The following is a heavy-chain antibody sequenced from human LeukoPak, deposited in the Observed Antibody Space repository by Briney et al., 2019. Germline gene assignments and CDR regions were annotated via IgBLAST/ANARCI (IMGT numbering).Heavy chain of an antibody. J-gene: IGHJ4*02. CDR1: GFTFSSYW. Sequence: GGSLRLSCAASGFTFSSYWMSWVRQAPGKGLEWVANIKQDGSEKYYVDSVKGRFTISRDNAKNSLYLQMNSPRAEDTAVYYCASNGPFGSGSSYFDYWGQGTLVTVSS. CDR2: IKQDGSEK. D-gene: IGHD1-26*01. V-gene: IGHV3-7*01. CDR3: ASNGPFGSGSSYFDY.